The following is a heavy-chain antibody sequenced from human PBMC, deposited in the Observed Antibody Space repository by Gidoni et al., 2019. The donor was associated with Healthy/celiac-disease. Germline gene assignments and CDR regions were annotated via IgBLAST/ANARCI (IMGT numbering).Heavy chain of an antibody. V-gene: IGHV3-13*04. CDR2: IGTAGDT. D-gene: IGHD4-17*01. Sequence: VQLVESGGGFVQPGESLRLPCAASGFTFSSSDMPRVHQAPGKGLEWVSAIGTAGDTYYPGSVKGRFTISRENAKNSLYLQMNSLRAGDTAVYYCAREGYGDYHFDYWGQGTLVTVSS. J-gene: IGHJ4*02. CDR3: AREGYGDYHFDY. CDR1: GFTFSSSD.